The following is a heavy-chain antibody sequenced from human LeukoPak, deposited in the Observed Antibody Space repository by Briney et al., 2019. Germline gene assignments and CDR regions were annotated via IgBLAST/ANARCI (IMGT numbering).Heavy chain of an antibody. CDR3: ARENCSSTSCYRTFDY. CDR1: GFTFSSYG. CDR2: IWYDGSNK. J-gene: IGHJ4*02. V-gene: IGHV3-33*01. D-gene: IGHD2-2*02. Sequence: PGGSLRLSCAASGFTFSSYGMHWVRQAPGKGLEWVAIIWYDGSNKYYADSVKGRFTISRDNSKNTLYLQMNSLRAEDTAVYYCARENCSSTSCYRTFDYWGQGTLVTVSS.